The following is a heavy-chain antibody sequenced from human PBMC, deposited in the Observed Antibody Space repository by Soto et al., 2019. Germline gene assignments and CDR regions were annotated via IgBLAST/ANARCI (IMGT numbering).Heavy chain of an antibody. D-gene: IGHD2-15*01. CDR3: AKGDCSGGSCYFSACDI. J-gene: IGHJ3*02. Sequence: QVQLVESGGGVVQPGRSLRLSCAASGFTFSSYGMHWVRQAPGKGLEWVAVISYDGTNNYYTESVKGRFTISRDNSKHTLFLQMSSLKAEDTAVYFCAKGDCSGGSCYFSACDIWGQGTMVTVSS. CDR2: ISYDGTNN. CDR1: GFTFSSYG. V-gene: IGHV3-30*18.